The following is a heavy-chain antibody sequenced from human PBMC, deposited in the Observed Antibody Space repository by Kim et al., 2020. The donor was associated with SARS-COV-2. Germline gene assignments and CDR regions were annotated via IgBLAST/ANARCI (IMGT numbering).Heavy chain of an antibody. V-gene: IGHV3-15*01. J-gene: IGHJ4*02. Sequence: GTTDYAAPVKGRFTISRDDSKNTLYLQMNSLKTEDTAVYYCTTSRTTRDYWGQGTLVTVSS. CDR3: TTSRTTRDY. D-gene: IGHD1-26*01. CDR2: GTT.